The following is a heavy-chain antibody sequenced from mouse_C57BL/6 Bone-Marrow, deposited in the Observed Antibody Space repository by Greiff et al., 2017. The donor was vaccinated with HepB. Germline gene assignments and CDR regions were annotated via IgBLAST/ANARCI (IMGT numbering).Heavy chain of an antibody. D-gene: IGHD1-1*01. CDR2: IYPRSGNT. CDR3: ARGDYGSSSYWYFDV. Sequence: QVQLQQSGAELARPGASVKLSCKASGYTFTSYGISWVKQRTGQGLEWIGEIYPRSGNTYYNEKFKGKATLTADKSSSTAYMELRSLTSEDSAVYFCARGDYGSSSYWYFDVWGTGTTVTVSS. J-gene: IGHJ1*03. V-gene: IGHV1-81*01. CDR1: GYTFTSYG.